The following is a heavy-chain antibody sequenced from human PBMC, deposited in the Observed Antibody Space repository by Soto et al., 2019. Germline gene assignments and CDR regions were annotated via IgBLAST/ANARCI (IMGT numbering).Heavy chain of an antibody. CDR2: IYYSGST. J-gene: IGHJ6*02. Sequence: PSETLSLTCTVSGGSISSYYWSLIRQPPGKGLEWIGYIYYSGSTNYNPSLKSRVTISVDTSKNQFSLKLSSVTAADTAVYYCATSTVTTRVLGYYYGMDVWGQGTTVTVSS. V-gene: IGHV4-59*08. CDR3: ATSTVTTRVLGYYYGMDV. CDR1: GGSISSYY. D-gene: IGHD4-17*01.